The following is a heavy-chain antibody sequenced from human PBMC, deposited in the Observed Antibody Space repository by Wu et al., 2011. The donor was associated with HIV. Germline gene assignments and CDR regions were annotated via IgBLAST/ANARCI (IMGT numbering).Heavy chain of an antibody. D-gene: IGHD2-2*01. CDR3: ARDCGSPSCSWFDP. CDR1: GDTFSSYA. V-gene: IGHV1-69*15. CDR2: IIPVFGTL. J-gene: IGHJ5*02. Sequence: QVQLVQSGAEVKKPGSSVKVSCKASGDTFSSYAISWVRQAPGQGLEWVGRIIPVFGTLNYTQKFQGRVTITADESLTTAYMELSSLRSDDTAIYYCARDCGSPSCSWFDPGAREPWSPSP.